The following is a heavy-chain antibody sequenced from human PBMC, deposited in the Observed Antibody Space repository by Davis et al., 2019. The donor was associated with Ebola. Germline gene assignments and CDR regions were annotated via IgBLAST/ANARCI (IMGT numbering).Heavy chain of an antibody. CDR2: INPNSGGT. V-gene: IGHV1-2*04. Sequence: ASVKVFCKASGYTFTGYYMHWVRQAPGQGLEWMGWINPNSGGTNYAQKFPGWVTMTRDTSISTAYMELSRLRSDDTAVYYCARGGVAARPDYYYGMDVWGQGTTVTVSS. CDR1: GYTFTGYY. CDR3: ARGGVAARPDYYYGMDV. J-gene: IGHJ6*02. D-gene: IGHD6-6*01.